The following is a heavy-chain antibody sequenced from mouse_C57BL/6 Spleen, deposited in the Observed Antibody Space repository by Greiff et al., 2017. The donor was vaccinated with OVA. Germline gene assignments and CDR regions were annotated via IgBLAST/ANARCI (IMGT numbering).Heavy chain of an antibody. D-gene: IGHD1-1*01. CDR1: GFSLSTSGMG. CDR3: ARMGDYGSRVYYFDY. J-gene: IGHJ2*01. V-gene: IGHV8-12*01. Sequence: QVTLKESGPGILQSSQTLSLTCSFSGFSLSTSGMGVSWIRQPSGKGLEWLAHIYWDDDKRYNPSLKSRLTISKDTSRNQVFLKITSVDTADTATYYCARMGDYGSRVYYFDYWGQGTTLTVSS. CDR2: IYWDDDK.